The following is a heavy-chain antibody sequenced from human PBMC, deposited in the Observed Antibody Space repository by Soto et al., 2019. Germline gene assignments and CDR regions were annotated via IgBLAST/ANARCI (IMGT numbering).Heavy chain of an antibody. J-gene: IGHJ6*02. CDR2: IIPIFGTA. D-gene: IGHD5-12*01. V-gene: IGHV1-69*13. Sequence: SVKVSCKASGGSFSSYAISWVRQAPGQGLERMGGIIPIFGTANYAQKLQGRVTITADESTSTAYMELSSLRSEDTAVYYCARDRRWLQLQLVHYYGMDVWGQGTTVTVSS. CDR1: GGSFSSYA. CDR3: ARDRRWLQLQLVHYYGMDV.